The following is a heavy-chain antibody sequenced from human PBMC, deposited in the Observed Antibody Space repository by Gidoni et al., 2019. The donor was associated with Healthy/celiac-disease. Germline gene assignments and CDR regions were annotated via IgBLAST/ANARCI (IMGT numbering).Heavy chain of an antibody. D-gene: IGHD2-15*01. J-gene: IGHJ4*02. V-gene: IGHV4-39*01. Sequence: ISSSSYYWGWIRQPTGKGLEWIGSIYYSGSTYYNPALKSRVTISVDTSKNQFSLKLSSVTAADTAVYYCARQGVEDIVVVVAATSYFDYWGQGTLVTVSS. CDR3: ARQGVEDIVVVVAATSYFDY. CDR2: IYYSGST. CDR1: ISSSSYY.